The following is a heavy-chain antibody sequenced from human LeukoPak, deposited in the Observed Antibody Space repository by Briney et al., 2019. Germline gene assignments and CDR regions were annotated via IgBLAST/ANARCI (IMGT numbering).Heavy chain of an antibody. J-gene: IGHJ6*02. Sequence: PSETLSLTCALDGGSLSGQYSSWISHPPGKGLGWNGEINHSGRTSYNLSLKSPVTRSVDTAKNQFSLKLSSVTAADTAVYYCARGPLYSSSYIDYYYGMDVWGLGTTVTVSS. D-gene: IGHD6-13*01. V-gene: IGHV4-34*01. CDR3: ARGPLYSSSYIDYYYGMDV. CDR2: INHSGRT. CDR1: GGSLSGQY.